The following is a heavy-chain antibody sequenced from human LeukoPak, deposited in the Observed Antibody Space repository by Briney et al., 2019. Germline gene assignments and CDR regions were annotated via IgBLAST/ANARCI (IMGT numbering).Heavy chain of an antibody. CDR1: GGTFSSYA. CDR2: IIPIFGTA. J-gene: IGHJ3*02. Sequence: ASVKVSCKASGGTFSSYAISWVRQAPGQGLEWMGGIIPIFGTANYAQKFQGRVTMTRDTSTSTVYMELSSLRSEDTAVYYCEQLSAFDIWGQGTMVTVSS. CDR3: EQLSAFDI. V-gene: IGHV1-69*05. D-gene: IGHD3-16*02.